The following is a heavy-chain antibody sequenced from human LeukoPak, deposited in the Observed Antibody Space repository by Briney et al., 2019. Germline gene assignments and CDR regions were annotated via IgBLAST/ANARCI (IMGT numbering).Heavy chain of an antibody. CDR2: IIPIFGTA. V-gene: IGHV1-69*13. J-gene: IGHJ3*02. Sequence: SVKVSCTASGYTFTSYGISWVRQAPGQGLEWMGGIIPIFGTANYAQKFQGRVTITADESTSTAYMELSSLRSEDTAVYYCARASARRRDAFDIWGQGTMVTVSS. CDR3: ARASARRRDAFDI. CDR1: GYTFTSYG.